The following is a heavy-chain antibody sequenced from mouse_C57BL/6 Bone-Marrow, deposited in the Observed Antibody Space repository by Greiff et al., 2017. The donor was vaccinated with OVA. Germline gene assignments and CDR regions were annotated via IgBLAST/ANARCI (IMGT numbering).Heavy chain of an antibody. V-gene: IGHV1-81*01. CDR1: GYTFTSYG. Sequence: QVQLQQSGAELARPGASVKLSCKASGYTFTSYGISWVKQRTGQGLEWIGEIYPRSGNTYYNEKFKGKATLTADKSSSTAYMELRSLTSEDSAVYFWARLYGSSHWYVDVWGTGTTVTVSS. CDR2: IYPRSGNT. J-gene: IGHJ1*03. D-gene: IGHD1-1*01. CDR3: ARLYGSSHWYVDV.